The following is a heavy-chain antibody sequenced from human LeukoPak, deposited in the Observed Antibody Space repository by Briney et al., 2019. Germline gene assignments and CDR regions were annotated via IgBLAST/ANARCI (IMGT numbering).Heavy chain of an antibody. D-gene: IGHD3-10*01. CDR3: ARECGSGSSCRSFDY. J-gene: IGHJ4*02. CDR1: GYTFTSYY. V-gene: IGHV1-46*01. CDR2: INPSGGST. Sequence: ASVKVSCKASGYTFTSYYMHWVRQAPGQGLEWMGIINPSGGSTSYAQKFQGRVTMTRDMSTSTVYMELSSLRSEDTAVYYCARECGSGSSCRSFDYWGQGTLVTVSS.